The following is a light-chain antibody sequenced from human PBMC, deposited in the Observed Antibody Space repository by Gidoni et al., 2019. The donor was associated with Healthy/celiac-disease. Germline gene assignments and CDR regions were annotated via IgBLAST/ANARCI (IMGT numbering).Light chain of an antibody. CDR3: QQSYRTLLT. CDR2: TAS. Sequence: DIQLPQSPSSLSASVGDRVTITCRAHQPSNNYLNWYQQKPGKAPKLLIYTASSLQSGVPSRLSGSGSGTDFTLTISSQQPEDVATYYCQQSYRTLLTFGGGTKVEIK. V-gene: IGKV1-39*01. CDR1: QPSNNY. J-gene: IGKJ4*01.